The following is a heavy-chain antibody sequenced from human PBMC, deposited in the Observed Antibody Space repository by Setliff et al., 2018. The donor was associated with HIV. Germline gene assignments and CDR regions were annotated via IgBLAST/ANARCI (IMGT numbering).Heavy chain of an antibody. Sequence: PSETLSLTCTVSGGSIGSHYWSWIRQAPGKGLEWIGTMYFSGNARPSPSLKSRVTISTDTSKNQLSLNLTSVTAADTAVYYCAREAYGSGSYPSFGLDYWGQGTLVTVSS. D-gene: IGHD3-10*01. CDR1: GGSIGSHY. V-gene: IGHV4-59*11. J-gene: IGHJ4*02. CDR2: MYFSGNA. CDR3: AREAYGSGSYPSFGLDY.